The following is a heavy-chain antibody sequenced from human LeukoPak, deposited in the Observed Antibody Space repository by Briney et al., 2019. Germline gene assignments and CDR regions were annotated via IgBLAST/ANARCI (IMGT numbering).Heavy chain of an antibody. CDR3: ARRPTKWELRLSLDY. D-gene: IGHD1-26*01. V-gene: IGHV4-39*07. J-gene: IGHJ4*02. CDR2: INHSGIT. CDR1: GGSISSSSYY. Sequence: NTSETLSLTCTVSGGSISSSSYYWSWVRQTPGKGLEWIAEINHSGITNYNPSLKSRVTISVDTSRNQFSLKLSSVTAADTAVYYCARRPTKWELRLSLDYWGRGTLVTVSS.